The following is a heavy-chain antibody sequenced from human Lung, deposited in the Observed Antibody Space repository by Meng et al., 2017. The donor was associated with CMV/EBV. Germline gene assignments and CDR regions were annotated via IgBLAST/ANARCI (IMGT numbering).Heavy chain of an antibody. J-gene: IGHJ4*02. D-gene: IGHD5-24*01. Sequence: SETLSLTCSVSGGSVNSGMHSWTWIRQPPGKGLEWIGYIYFRGRTEYNPPLKSRVTITVDTSRNQFSLKLSSMAAADTAIYYCARVRGDGYNPEFDYWGQGTLVTVSS. CDR3: ARVRGDGYNPEFDY. CDR2: IYFRGRT. CDR1: GGSVNSGMHS. V-gene: IGHV4-61*01.